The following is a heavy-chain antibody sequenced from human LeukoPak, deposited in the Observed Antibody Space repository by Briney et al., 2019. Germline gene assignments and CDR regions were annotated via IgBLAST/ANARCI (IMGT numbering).Heavy chain of an antibody. Sequence: SETLSLTCTVSGYSISSGYYWGWIRQPPGKGLEGIGSIYDSGSTYYNPSLKSRVTISVDTSKNQFSLKLSSVTAADTAVYYCARVGVTLTYYYDSSGYLYFDYWGQGTLVTVSS. CDR3: ARVGVTLTYYYDSSGYLYFDY. J-gene: IGHJ4*02. V-gene: IGHV4-38-2*02. CDR2: IYDSGST. D-gene: IGHD3-22*01. CDR1: GYSISSGYY.